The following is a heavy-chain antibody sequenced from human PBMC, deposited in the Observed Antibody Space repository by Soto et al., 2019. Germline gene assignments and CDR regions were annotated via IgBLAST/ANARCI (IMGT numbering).Heavy chain of an antibody. CDR3: AKDTRYADYVRWFDS. D-gene: IGHD4-17*01. V-gene: IGHV3-23*01. CDR2: IHASGGRT. J-gene: IGHJ5*01. CDR1: GFTFSSYA. Sequence: EVHLLESGGGLVQPGGSLRLSCTASGFTFSSYAMTWVRQAPGRGLEWVSGIHASGGRTYYEDSVKGRFTICRDNSKSTLDLQMNRLRAEDTAVYDCAKDTRYADYVRWFDSWGQGTLVTVSS.